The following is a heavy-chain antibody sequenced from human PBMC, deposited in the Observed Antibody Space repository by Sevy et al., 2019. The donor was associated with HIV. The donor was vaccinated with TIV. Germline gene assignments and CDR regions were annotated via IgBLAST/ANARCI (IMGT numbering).Heavy chain of an antibody. V-gene: IGHV3-23*01. Sequence: GGSLRLSCAAPGFTFSKYSMSWVRQPPGKGLEWVSTLSFGCGEINHADSVKGRFTISRDNSKNSLYLQMNNLRAEDTDVYYCAREGCTKPHDYWGQGTLVTVSS. CDR1: GFTFSKYS. CDR2: LSFGCGEI. J-gene: IGHJ4*02. D-gene: IGHD2-8*01. CDR3: AREGCTKPHDY.